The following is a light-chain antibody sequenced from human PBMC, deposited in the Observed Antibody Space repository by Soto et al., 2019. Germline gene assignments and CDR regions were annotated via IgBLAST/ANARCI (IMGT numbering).Light chain of an antibody. J-gene: IGKJ1*01. CDR1: QSCGNS. V-gene: IGKV1-5*03. CDR2: KAS. Sequence: DIQMTQSPSTLSASVGDRVTITCRASQSCGNSLAWYQQRPGKAPNLLIYKASNLESGVPSRFSGSGSGTEFTLTISSVQPDDFATYYCQQYNNYWTFGQGTKAEGK. CDR3: QQYNNYWT.